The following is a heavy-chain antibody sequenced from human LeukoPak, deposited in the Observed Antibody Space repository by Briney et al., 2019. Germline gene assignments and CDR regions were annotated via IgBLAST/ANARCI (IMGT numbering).Heavy chain of an antibody. V-gene: IGHV4-39*01. D-gene: IGHD3-10*01. CDR3: ARQELWFRP. J-gene: IGHJ4*02. CDR2: IDYRGGT. Sequence: SETLSLTCSVSGGSVSRTYYSWGWIRQPPGKGLEWIGSIDYRGGTHFSPSLESRVTISVDTSQNQFSLRLMSVTAADTGVYYCARQELWFRPWGQGTLVTVSS. CDR1: GGSVSRTYYS.